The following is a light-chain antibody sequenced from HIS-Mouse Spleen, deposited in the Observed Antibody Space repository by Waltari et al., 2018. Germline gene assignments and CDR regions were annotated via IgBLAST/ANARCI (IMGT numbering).Light chain of an antibody. CDR3: CSYAGSSTWV. CDR2: EGS. J-gene: IGLJ3*02. V-gene: IGLV2-23*01. CDR1: SSDVGSYNL. Sequence: QSALTQPVSVSGSPGQSITIPCTGTSSDVGSYNLVSWYQQHPGKAPKLMIYEGSKRPSGVSNRFSGSKSGNTASLTISGLQAEDEADYYCCSYAGSSTWVFGGGTKLTVL.